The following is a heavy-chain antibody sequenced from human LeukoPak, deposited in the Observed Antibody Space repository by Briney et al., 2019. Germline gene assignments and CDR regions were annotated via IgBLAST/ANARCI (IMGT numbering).Heavy chain of an antibody. CDR2: ISSSGSTI. D-gene: IGHD6-13*01. Sequence: GGSLRLSCAASGFTFSDYYMSWIRQAPGKGLEWVSYISSSGSTIYYADSVKGRFTISRDNAKNSLYLQMNSLKTEDTALYYCIRESFSNSWYVDSWGQGTLVTVSS. J-gene: IGHJ4*02. CDR3: IRESFSNSWYVDS. V-gene: IGHV3-11*01. CDR1: GFTFSDYY.